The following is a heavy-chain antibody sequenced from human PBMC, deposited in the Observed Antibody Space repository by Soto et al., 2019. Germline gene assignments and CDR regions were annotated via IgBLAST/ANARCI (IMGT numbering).Heavy chain of an antibody. J-gene: IGHJ3*01. Sequence: SETLSLTCAFTGGSIISSNWWTWVRQPPGEGLEWVGEISRSGTTNYKPSLKSRVSISVDKSRNEFSLNLGSVTAADTAMYYCARDSASSGVFTWGQGTMVTVSS. CDR1: GGSIISSNW. CDR2: ISRSGTT. D-gene: IGHD6-19*01. CDR3: ARDSASSGVFT. V-gene: IGHV4-4*02.